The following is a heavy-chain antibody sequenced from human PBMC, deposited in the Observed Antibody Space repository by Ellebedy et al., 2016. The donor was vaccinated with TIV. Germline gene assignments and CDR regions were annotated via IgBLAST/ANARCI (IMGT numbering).Heavy chain of an antibody. CDR2: IHNSGIT. Sequence: SETLSLXXTVSGDSISSFSWSWIRQPTGKGLEWIGRIHNSGITNYNPSLKSRLTVSVDTSKNQFSLKLSSVTAADTAVYYCARDRGQWQYYGMDVWGQGTTVTVSS. D-gene: IGHD6-19*01. CDR3: ARDRGQWQYYGMDV. CDR1: GDSISSFS. J-gene: IGHJ6*02. V-gene: IGHV4-4*07.